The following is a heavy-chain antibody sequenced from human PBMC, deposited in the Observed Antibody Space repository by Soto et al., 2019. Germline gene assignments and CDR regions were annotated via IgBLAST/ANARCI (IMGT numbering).Heavy chain of an antibody. CDR1: GYSFTSYW. CDR2: IDPSDSYT. D-gene: IGHD3-3*01. J-gene: IGHJ3*02. Sequence: PGESLKISCKGSGYSFTSYWISWVRQIPGKGLEWMGRIDPSDSYTNYSPSFQGHVTISADKSISTAYLQWSSLKASDTAMYYCARQRQDYDFWSGYSPPGAFDIWGQGTMVTVSS. V-gene: IGHV5-10-1*01. CDR3: ARQRQDYDFWSGYSPPGAFDI.